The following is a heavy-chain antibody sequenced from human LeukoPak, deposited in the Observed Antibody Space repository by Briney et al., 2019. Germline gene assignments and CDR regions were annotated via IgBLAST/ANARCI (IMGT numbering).Heavy chain of an antibody. J-gene: IGHJ4*02. D-gene: IGHD3-22*01. Sequence: SEALSLTCAVYGVSFSGYYWRWIRQPPGKGLEWIGEINHSGSTNYKQSLKSRVTISVDTSKNQFSLKLSSVTAADTAVYYCARASSGYYDSSGYFGYWGQGTLVTVSS. CDR2: INHSGST. CDR1: GVSFSGYY. CDR3: ARASSGYYDSSGYFGY. V-gene: IGHV4-34*01.